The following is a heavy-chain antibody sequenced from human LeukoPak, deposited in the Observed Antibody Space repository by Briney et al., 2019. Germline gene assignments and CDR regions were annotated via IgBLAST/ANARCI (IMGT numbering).Heavy chain of an antibody. CDR2: ISGSGGST. CDR3: AKDRSCTNDICHGDFDY. J-gene: IGHJ4*02. CDR1: GFTFSSYA. D-gene: IGHD2-8*01. V-gene: IGHV3-23*01. Sequence: GRSLRLSCAASGFTFSSYAVSWVRQAPGKGLEWVSSISGSGGSTYSADSVKGRFTISRDNSKNTLYLQMNSLRAEDTALYYCAKDRSCTNDICHGDFDYWGQGTPVTVSS.